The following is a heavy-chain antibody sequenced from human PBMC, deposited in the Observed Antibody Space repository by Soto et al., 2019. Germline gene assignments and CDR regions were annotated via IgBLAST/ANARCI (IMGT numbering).Heavy chain of an antibody. CDR1: GVTFSSYA. D-gene: IGHD1-7*01. CDR2: IIPIFGTA. V-gene: IGHV1-69*13. Sequence: SVKVSCKASGVTFSSYAISWVRQAPGQGLEWMGGIIPIFGTANYAQKFQGRVTITADESTSTAYMELSSLRSEDTAVYYCARDSTRYNWNLNWFDPWGQGTLVTVSS. CDR3: ARDSTRYNWNLNWFDP. J-gene: IGHJ5*02.